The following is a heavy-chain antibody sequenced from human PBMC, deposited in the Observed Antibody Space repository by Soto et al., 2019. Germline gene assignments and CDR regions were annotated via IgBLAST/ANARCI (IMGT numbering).Heavy chain of an antibody. CDR2: IYYRGST. J-gene: IGHJ6*02. CDR1: GGSISSHY. CDR3: ARDGREASGMDV. V-gene: IGHV4-59*11. Sequence: ERLGRTCAVSGGSISSHYWSWVRQAPGKGLEWIGHIYYRGSTTYNPSLRSRSTISVDTSNNQFSLKLNSVTTADTAVYYCARDGREASGMDVWGQGTKVTVYS. D-gene: IGHD1-26*01.